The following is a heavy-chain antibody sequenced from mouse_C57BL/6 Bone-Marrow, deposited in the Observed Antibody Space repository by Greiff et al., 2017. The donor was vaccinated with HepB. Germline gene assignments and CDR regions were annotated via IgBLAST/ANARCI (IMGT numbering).Heavy chain of an antibody. D-gene: IGHD1-1*01. J-gene: IGHJ4*01. CDR3: ARDRDYYGSSNYAMDY. Sequence: EVQGVESGGGLVKPGGSLKLSCAASGFTFSSYAMSWVRQTPEKRLEWVATISDGGSYTYYPDNVKGRFTISRDNAKNNLYLQMSHLKSEDTAMYYCARDRDYYGSSNYAMDYWGQGTSVTVSS. CDR2: ISDGGSYT. V-gene: IGHV5-4*01. CDR1: GFTFSSYA.